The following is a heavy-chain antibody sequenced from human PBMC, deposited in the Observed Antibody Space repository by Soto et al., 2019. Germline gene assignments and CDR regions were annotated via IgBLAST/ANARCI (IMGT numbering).Heavy chain of an antibody. V-gene: IGHV3-21*01. CDR1: GFTFTTHG. J-gene: IGHJ4*02. CDR2: ISSTSTSI. Sequence: GGSLRLSCVVSGFTFTTHGMNWVRQAPGKGLEWVSFISSTSTSINYADSVKGRFTVSRDNAKNSLFLQINSLRAEDTAVYYCARAPFDYWGRGTL. CDR3: ARAPFDY.